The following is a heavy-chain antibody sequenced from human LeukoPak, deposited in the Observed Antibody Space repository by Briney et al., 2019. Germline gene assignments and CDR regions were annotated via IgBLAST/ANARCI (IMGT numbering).Heavy chain of an antibody. J-gene: IGHJ6*02. CDR1: GFTFSSDG. V-gene: IGHV3-30*18. CDR3: AQDLGGVAGYYYSGMEV. CDR2: ISYDGSNK. Sequence: PGRSLRLSCAASGFTFSSDGMHLVRQAPGKGLGWVAVISYDGSNKYYADSLKGRFTISRDNSKNTMYLQMNSLRAEDTAVYYCAQDLGGVAGYYYSGMEVWGQGTTVTVS. D-gene: IGHD6-19*01.